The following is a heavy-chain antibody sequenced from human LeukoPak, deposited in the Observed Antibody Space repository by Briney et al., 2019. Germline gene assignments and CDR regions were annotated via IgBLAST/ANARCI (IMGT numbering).Heavy chain of an antibody. Sequence: GGSLRLSCAASGFTFSSSWMHWVRQPPGKGLVWVSRINSDGSSTTYADSMKGRFTISRDNAKNTLYLHMNSPRAEDTAIYYCARALGSVADFWGQGTMVTVSS. CDR1: GFTFSSSW. D-gene: IGHD6-6*01. J-gene: IGHJ4*02. V-gene: IGHV3-74*01. CDR3: ARALGSVADF. CDR2: INSDGSST.